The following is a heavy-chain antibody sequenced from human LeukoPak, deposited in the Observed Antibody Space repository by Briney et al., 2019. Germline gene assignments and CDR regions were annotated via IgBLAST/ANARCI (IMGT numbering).Heavy chain of an antibody. Sequence: ASVKISCKASGYTFTSHYMHWVRQAPGPGLEWMGVIHPSGSSTNYAQKFQGRVTMTNDTSTSTVYIELNSLRSEDTAVYYCARMDMDIAMVTNYLDHWGQGTLVTVSS. D-gene: IGHD5-18*01. CDR3: ARMDMDIAMVTNYLDH. CDR1: GYTFTSHY. J-gene: IGHJ4*02. CDR2: IHPSGSST. V-gene: IGHV1-46*01.